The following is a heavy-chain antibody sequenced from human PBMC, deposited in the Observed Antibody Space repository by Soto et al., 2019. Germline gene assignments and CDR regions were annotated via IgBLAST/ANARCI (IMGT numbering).Heavy chain of an antibody. CDR3: AKARGGNFDY. D-gene: IGHD2-15*01. Sequence: GRSLRLSYAASGFTFISYARSWVRQAPGKGLEWVSAISGSGGSTYYADSVKGRFTISRDNSKNTLYLQMNSLRAEDTAVYYCAKARGGNFDYWGQGTLVTVSS. CDR1: GFTFISYA. J-gene: IGHJ4*02. CDR2: ISGSGGST. V-gene: IGHV3-23*01.